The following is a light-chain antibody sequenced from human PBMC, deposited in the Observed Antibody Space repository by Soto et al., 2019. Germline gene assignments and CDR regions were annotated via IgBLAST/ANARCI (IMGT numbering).Light chain of an antibody. CDR2: GAS. Sequence: EIVLTQSPATLSLSTGERATLSCRASQSVSTYLAWYQQKPGQAPRLLIYGASSRATGIPDRFSGSGSGTDFTLTISRLEPEDFAVYYCQQYGSSITFGQGTRLEIK. J-gene: IGKJ5*01. CDR3: QQYGSSIT. CDR1: QSVSTY. V-gene: IGKV3-20*01.